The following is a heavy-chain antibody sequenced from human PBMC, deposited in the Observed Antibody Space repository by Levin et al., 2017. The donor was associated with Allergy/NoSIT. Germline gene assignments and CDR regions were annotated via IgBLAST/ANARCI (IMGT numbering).Heavy chain of an antibody. V-gene: IGHV1-46*01. CDR1: GYTFTSHY. CDR3: ARDLRAYTYGEPLYYFDS. J-gene: IGHJ4*02. Sequence: ASVKVSCKTSGYTFTSHYIHWVRQAPGQGLEWLGIINPTGGSATYPQEFQGRVTMTRDRSTSTVYMELSSLRSEDTALYYCARDLRAYTYGEPLYYFDSWGQGTLVTVSS. CDR2: INPTGGSA. D-gene: IGHD5-18*01.